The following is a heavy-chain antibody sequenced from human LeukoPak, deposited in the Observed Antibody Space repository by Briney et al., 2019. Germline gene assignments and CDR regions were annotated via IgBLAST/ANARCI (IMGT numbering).Heavy chain of an antibody. CDR3: AKGTAAGPRGFDY. D-gene: IGHD6-25*01. Sequence: GGSLRLSCAASRFTFSTYDMNWVRQGPGKGLEWVSAISGSGGSTYYTDSVKGRFTISRDNSKNTVYLQMNSLRADDTAVYYCAKGTAAGPRGFDYWGQGTLVTVSS. CDR2: ISGSGGST. J-gene: IGHJ4*02. CDR1: RFTFSTYD. V-gene: IGHV3-23*01.